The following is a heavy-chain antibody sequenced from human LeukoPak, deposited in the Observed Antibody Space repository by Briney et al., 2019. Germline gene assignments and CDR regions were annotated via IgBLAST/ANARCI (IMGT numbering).Heavy chain of an antibody. J-gene: IGHJ6*03. CDR2: IKQDGSEK. CDR3: GRVPAADYYYYFHLDV. CDR1: GFTFSSYW. D-gene: IGHD2-2*01. V-gene: IGHV3-7*01. Sequence: GGSLRFSCAASGFTFSSYWLSWVRQAPGKGLEWVANIKQDGSEKCYVDSVKGRFTISRDNAKNSLYLQMSSLRAEDTAVYYCGRVPAADYYYYFHLDVWGKGSKVTVSS.